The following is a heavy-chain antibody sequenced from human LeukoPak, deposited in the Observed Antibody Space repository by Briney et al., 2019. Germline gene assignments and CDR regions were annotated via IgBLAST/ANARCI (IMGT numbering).Heavy chain of an antibody. CDR2: ISSSGSTI. CDR1: GFTLSSYE. V-gene: IGHV3-48*03. CDR3: ASNPVTYDSSGYYYLHDY. Sequence: GGSLRLSCAASGFTLSSYEMNWVRQAPGKGLEWVSYISSSGSTIYYADSVKGRFTISRDNAKNSLYLQMNSLRAEDTAVYYCASNPVTYDSSGYYYLHDYWGQGTLVTVSS. D-gene: IGHD3-22*01. J-gene: IGHJ4*02.